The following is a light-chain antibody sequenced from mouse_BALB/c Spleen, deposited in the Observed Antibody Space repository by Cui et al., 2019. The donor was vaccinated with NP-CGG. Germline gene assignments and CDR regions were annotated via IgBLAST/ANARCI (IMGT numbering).Light chain of an antibody. V-gene: IGLV1*01. CDR1: TGAVTSSNY. CDR3: ALWYSNHWV. J-gene: IGLJ1*01. Sequence: QAVVPQESAPTTSPGETVTLTCRSSTGAVTSSNYANWVQEKPDHLFTVLIGGTNNRAPGVPARFSGSLIGDKAALTITGAQTEDEAIYFCALWYSNHWVFGGGTKLTVL. CDR2: GTN.